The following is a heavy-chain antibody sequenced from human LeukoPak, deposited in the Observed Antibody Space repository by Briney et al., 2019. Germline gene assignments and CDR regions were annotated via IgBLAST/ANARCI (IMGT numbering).Heavy chain of an antibody. CDR3: ARGGGLDV. V-gene: IGHV3-48*04. CDR2: ISDSSAM. D-gene: IGHD3-16*01. J-gene: IGHJ6*02. Sequence: GGSLRLSCAASGFSFSRYSMKWVRQAPGKGLEWVSYISDSSAMYYADSVRGRFTISRDNAKNSLYLQMSNLRAEDTAVYFCARGGGLDVWGQGATVTVSS. CDR1: GFSFSRYS.